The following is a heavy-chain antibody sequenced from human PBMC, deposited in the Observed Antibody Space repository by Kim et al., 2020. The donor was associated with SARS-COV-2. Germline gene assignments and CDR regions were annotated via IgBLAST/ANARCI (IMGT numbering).Heavy chain of an antibody. D-gene: IGHD3-10*01. CDR1: GFTFSDFA. V-gene: IGHV3-11*01. CDR2: ISGSGSAI. Sequence: GGSLRLSCAASGFTFSDFAMSWIRQAPGKGLEWLSYISGSGSAIYYADSVKGRFTISRDNAKNSLYLQMNSLRAEDTAVYYWARGSPRGGDYWGQGTLVT. CDR3: ARGSPRGGDY. J-gene: IGHJ4*02.